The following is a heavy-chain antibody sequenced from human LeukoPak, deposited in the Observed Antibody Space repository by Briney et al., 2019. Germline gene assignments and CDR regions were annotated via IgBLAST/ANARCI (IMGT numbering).Heavy chain of an antibody. Sequence: GASVKVSCKASGYTFTSYDINWVRQATGQGLEWMGWMNPNSGNTGYAQKFQGRVTMTRNTSISTAYMELSSLRSEDTAVYYCARRVAVAGSYRYRVWYFDYWGQGTLVTVSS. CDR3: ARRVAVAGSYRYRVWYFDY. CDR1: GYTFTSYD. D-gene: IGHD6-19*01. CDR2: MNPNSGNT. V-gene: IGHV1-8*01. J-gene: IGHJ4*02.